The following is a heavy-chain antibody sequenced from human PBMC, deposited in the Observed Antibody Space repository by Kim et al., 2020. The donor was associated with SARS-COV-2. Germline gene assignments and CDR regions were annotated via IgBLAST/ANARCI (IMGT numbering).Heavy chain of an antibody. J-gene: IGHJ3*02. CDR2: ISYDGSNK. D-gene: IGHD6-19*01. CDR1: GFTFSSYA. V-gene: IGHV3-30*04. Sequence: GGSLRLSCAASGFTFSSYAMHWVRQAPGKGLEWVAVISYDGSNKYYADSVKGRFTISRDNSKNTLYLQMNSLRAEATPVYYCARDQYSSGWYDRFAFDI. CDR3: ARDQYSSGWYDRFAFDI.